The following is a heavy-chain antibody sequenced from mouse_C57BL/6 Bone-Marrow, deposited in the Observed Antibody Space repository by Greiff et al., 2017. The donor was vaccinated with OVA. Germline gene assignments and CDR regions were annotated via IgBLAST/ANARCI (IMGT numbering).Heavy chain of an antibody. J-gene: IGHJ3*01. CDR1: GFTFSSYG. CDR2: ISSGGSYT. CDR3: ARQGETAY. V-gene: IGHV5-6*02. Sequence: DVMLVESGGDLVKPGGSLKLSCAASGFTFSSYGMSWVRQTPDKRLEWVATISSGGSYTYYPDSVKGRFTISRDNAKNTLYLQMSSLKSEDTAMYYCARQGETAYWGQGTLVTVSA.